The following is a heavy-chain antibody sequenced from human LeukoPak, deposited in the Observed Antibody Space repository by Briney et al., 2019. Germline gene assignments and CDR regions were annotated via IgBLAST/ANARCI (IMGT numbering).Heavy chain of an antibody. CDR2: IRTKAYGGTT. CDR1: GFTFSDYA. Sequence: PGGSLRLSCTASGFTFSDYAMSWVRQPPGKGLEWVGFIRTKAYGGTTEYGASVKGRFTISRDDSKSIAYLQMNSLKTEDTAVYYCIGYSSGSYPFGFDYWGQGTLVTVSS. D-gene: IGHD6-19*01. V-gene: IGHV3-49*04. CDR3: IGYSSGSYPFGFDY. J-gene: IGHJ4*02.